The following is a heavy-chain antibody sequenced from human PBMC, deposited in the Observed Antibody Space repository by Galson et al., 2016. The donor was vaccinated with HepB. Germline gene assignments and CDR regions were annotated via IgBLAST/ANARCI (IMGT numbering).Heavy chain of an antibody. V-gene: IGHV3-48*03. J-gene: IGHJ4*02. D-gene: IGHD3-9*01. Sequence: SLRLSCAASGFTFSRYEMNWVRQAPGTGLDWVSYISSSGPTIYYADSVKGRFPISRDNAKNSRYLQMNSLRAADTAVYYCAREPVRLDDLLTGPPKNPDYWGQGTLVTVSS. CDR3: AREPVRLDDLLTGPPKNPDY. CDR2: ISSSGPTI. CDR1: GFTFSRYE.